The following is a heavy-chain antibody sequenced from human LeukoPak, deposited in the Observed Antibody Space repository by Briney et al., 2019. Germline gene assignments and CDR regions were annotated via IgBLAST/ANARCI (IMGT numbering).Heavy chain of an antibody. Sequence: AGGSLRLSCAASGFTFSSYAMSWVRQAPGKGLGWVSAISGSGGSTYYADSVKDRFTISRDNSKNTLYLQMNSLRAEDTAVYYCAVPHYDILTGYYPYWGQGTLVTVSS. CDR3: AVPHYDILTGYYPY. V-gene: IGHV3-23*01. D-gene: IGHD3-9*01. CDR2: ISGSGGST. CDR1: GFTFSSYA. J-gene: IGHJ4*02.